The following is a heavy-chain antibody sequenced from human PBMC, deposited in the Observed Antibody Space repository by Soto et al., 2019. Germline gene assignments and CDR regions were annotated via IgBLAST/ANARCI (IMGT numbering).Heavy chain of an antibody. Sequence: EVQLVESEGGLVQRGGSLRLSCAASGFTFNYYWMHWVRQAPGQGLVWVSHIHSDGSSTTYADSVKGRFTISRDNAKNTLYLQMNSLIADDTAVYYCARGDKVFFDLWGQGKTVTVSS. CDR1: GFTFNYYW. D-gene: IGHD2-21*02. J-gene: IGHJ3*01. V-gene: IGHV3-74*01. CDR2: IHSDGSST. CDR3: ARGDKVFFDL.